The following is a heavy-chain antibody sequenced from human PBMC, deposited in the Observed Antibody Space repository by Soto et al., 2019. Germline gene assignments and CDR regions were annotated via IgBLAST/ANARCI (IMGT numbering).Heavy chain of an antibody. V-gene: IGHV1-69*01. CDR2: IIPIFGTA. Sequence: QVQLVQSGAEVKKPGSSVKVSCKASGGTFSSYAISWVRQAPGQGLEWMGGIIPIFGTANYAQKFHGRVTITADESTSTVYMELSSLRSEDTAVYYCASALNYYGSGSYSSSWFDPWGQGTLVTVSS. CDR3: ASALNYYGSGSYSSSWFDP. J-gene: IGHJ5*02. D-gene: IGHD3-10*01. CDR1: GGTFSSYA.